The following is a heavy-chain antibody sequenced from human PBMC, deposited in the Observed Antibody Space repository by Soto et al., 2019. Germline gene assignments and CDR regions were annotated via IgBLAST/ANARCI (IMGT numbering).Heavy chain of an antibody. J-gene: IGHJ4*02. Sequence: PSESLSLTCTVSVCSRTSYRWSWIRPSAGKGLEWIGRINTSGNTHYNPSLKRRVTVSIDTSRNQSFLTVNSVTAADSGVYSCARESGDNWDYEAYWGQGTPVTVSS. CDR2: INTSGNT. D-gene: IGHD1-7*01. V-gene: IGHV4-4*07. CDR3: ARESGDNWDYEAY. CDR1: VCSRTSYR.